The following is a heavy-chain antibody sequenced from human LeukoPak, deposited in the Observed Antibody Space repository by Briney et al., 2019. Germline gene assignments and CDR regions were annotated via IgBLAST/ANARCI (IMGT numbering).Heavy chain of an antibody. V-gene: IGHV3-74*01. CDR1: GFTFSSYW. D-gene: IGHD3-22*01. J-gene: IGHJ4*02. CDR2: INSDGSST. Sequence: PGGSLRLSCAASGFTFSSYWMHWVRQSPGKGLVWVSRINSDGSSTSYADSVKGRVTISRDNAKNTLYLQMNSLRAEDTAVYYCARDGDSSGYYVNFGYWGQGTLVTVSS. CDR3: ARDGDSSGYYVNFGY.